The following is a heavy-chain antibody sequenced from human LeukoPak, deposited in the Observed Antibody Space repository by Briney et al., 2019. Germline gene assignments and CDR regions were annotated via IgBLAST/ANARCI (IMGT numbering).Heavy chain of an antibody. CDR2: TYYTGNS. V-gene: IGHV4-59*01. J-gene: IGHJ6*02. Sequence: SETLSLTCTVSGDSNSNYHWNWIRQPPGKGLEWLGYTYYTGNSKYNPSVQSRDTMSVDTSKNQISLKLTSVTAADTAVYYCGGSRSYYYYGVDVWGQGTTVTLSS. CDR3: GGSRSYYYYGVDV. CDR1: GDSNSNYH. D-gene: IGHD6-13*01.